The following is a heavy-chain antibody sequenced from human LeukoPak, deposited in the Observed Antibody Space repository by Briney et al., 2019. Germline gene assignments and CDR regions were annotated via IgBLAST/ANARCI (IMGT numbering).Heavy chain of an antibody. V-gene: IGHV4-31*03. CDR3: AMTRAHQFDY. CDR1: GGSISSSDYY. CDR2: IYHSGST. D-gene: IGHD4-11*01. J-gene: IGHJ4*02. Sequence: PSQTLSLTCTVSGGSISSSDYYWTWIRQHPGKGLEWLGFIYHSGSTYYNPSLKSRVTISVDTSKNQFSLKLNSVTAADTAVYYCAMTRAHQFDYWGQGTLVTVSS.